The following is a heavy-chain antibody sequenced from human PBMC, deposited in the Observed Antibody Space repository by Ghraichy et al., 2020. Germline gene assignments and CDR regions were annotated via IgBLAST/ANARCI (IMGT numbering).Heavy chain of an antibody. CDR3: TKGGSTSGYTVWDY. Sequence: GGSLRLSCAASGFTFSNYAMNWVRQAPGKGLEWVSSICSNGDSTYYADSVKGRFTISRDNSKNTLHLQMNSLTAEDTAVYYCTKGGSTSGYTVWDYWGQGTRVIVAS. D-gene: IGHD2-2*02. V-gene: IGHV3-23*01. J-gene: IGHJ4*02. CDR1: GFTFSNYA. CDR2: ICSNGDST.